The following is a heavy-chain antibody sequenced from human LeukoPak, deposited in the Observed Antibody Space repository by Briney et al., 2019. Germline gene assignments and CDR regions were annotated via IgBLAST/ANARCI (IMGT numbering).Heavy chain of an antibody. Sequence: TGGSLRLSCAASGFTFSIHWMNWVRQAPGKGLEWVANIKQDGSEKYYVESVEGRFTISRDNAKNSLYLQMNSLRAEDTAVYYCARDPDMVRGVNFDYWGQGTLVTVSS. J-gene: IGHJ4*02. V-gene: IGHV3-7*03. CDR3: ARDPDMVRGVNFDY. CDR2: IKQDGSEK. CDR1: GFTFSIHW. D-gene: IGHD3-10*01.